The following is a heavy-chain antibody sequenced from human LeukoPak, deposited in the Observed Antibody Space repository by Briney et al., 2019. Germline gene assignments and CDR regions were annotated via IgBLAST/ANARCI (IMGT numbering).Heavy chain of an antibody. CDR3: ARGRGTSGSNRDFYYYYYMDV. V-gene: IGHV1-3*01. J-gene: IGHJ6*03. CDR1: GYIFTDYA. CDR2: MNGGNGNT. D-gene: IGHD2-15*01. Sequence: GASVKVSCKASGYIFTDYAIHWLRQAPGQRPEWRGWMNGGNGNTKYSQKFQGRITLIRDTSAATAYMELSSLRHDDLAVYYRARGRGTSGSNRDFYYYYYMDVWGKGTTVTVSS.